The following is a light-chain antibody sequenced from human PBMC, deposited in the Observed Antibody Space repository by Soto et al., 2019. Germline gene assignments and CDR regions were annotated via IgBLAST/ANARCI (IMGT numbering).Light chain of an antibody. J-gene: IGKJ1*01. CDR3: QQYYSYPRT. CDR2: AAS. CDR1: QGISSY. V-gene: IGKV1-8*01. Sequence: AIRMTQSLASLYASTGDRVSITCRASQGISSYLAWYQQKPGKAPKLLIYAASTLQSGVPSRFSGSGSGTDVTLTISCLQSEDFATYYCQQYYSYPRTFGQGTKVEIK.